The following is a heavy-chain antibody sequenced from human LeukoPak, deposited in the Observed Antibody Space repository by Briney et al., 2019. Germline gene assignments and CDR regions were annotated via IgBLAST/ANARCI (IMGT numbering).Heavy chain of an antibody. Sequence: GASVKVSCKASGYTFTSYYMHWVRQAPGQGLEWMGIINPSGGSTSYAQKFQGRVTMTRDTSTSTVYMELSSLRPEDTAVYYCARGKAYCGGDCYVSRTVYAFDIWGQGTMVTVSS. J-gene: IGHJ3*02. D-gene: IGHD2-21*01. V-gene: IGHV1-46*01. CDR2: INPSGGST. CDR3: ARGKAYCGGDCYVSRTVYAFDI. CDR1: GYTFTSYY.